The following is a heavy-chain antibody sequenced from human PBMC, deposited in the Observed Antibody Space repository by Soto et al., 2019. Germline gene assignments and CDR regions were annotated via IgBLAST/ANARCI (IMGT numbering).Heavy chain of an antibody. J-gene: IGHJ4*02. Sequence: QVQLVQSGAEVKKPGASVKVSCKASGYTFTTHKMHWVRQAPGQGLDWMGWINVGNGDTKFSPKFQGRVTSTNDTAANTGDMQLSSLRSEDTAVYYCATKHTFGDLEYWGQGTLVTVSS. V-gene: IGHV1-3*01. CDR2: INVGNGDT. D-gene: IGHD3-10*01. CDR3: ATKHTFGDLEY. CDR1: GYTFTTHK.